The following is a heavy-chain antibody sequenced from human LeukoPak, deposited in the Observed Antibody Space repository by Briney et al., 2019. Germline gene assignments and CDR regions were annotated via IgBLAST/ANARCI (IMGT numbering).Heavy chain of an antibody. D-gene: IGHD6-13*01. CDR2: ISSSSSYI. CDR1: GFTFSSYS. J-gene: IGHJ4*02. Sequence: GGSLRLSCAASGFTFSSYSMNWVRQAPGNGLEWVSSISSSSSYIYYADSVKGRFTISRDNAKNSLYLQMNSLRAEDTAVYYCAREGRSSWSTYYFDYWGQGTLVTVSS. V-gene: IGHV3-21*01. CDR3: AREGRSSWSTYYFDY.